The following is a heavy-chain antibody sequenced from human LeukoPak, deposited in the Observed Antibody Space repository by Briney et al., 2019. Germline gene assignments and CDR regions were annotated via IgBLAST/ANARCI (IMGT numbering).Heavy chain of an antibody. CDR1: RFTFSSYA. J-gene: IGHJ4*02. Sequence: GGSLRLSCAASRFTFSSYAMSWVRQAPGKELEWVSTISSSGGTTYYADSVKGRFTISRDNSKNTLYLQMNSLRAEDTALYYCAIREPIGYWGQGTLVTVSS. CDR2: ISSSGGTT. D-gene: IGHD1-14*01. V-gene: IGHV3-23*01. CDR3: AIREPIGY.